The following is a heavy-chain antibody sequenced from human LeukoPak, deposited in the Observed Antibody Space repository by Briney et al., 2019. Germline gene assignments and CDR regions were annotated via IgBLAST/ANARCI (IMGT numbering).Heavy chain of an antibody. J-gene: IGHJ6*02. D-gene: IGHD6-19*01. V-gene: IGHV4-34*01. CDR1: GGSFSCYY. CDR2: INHSGST. CDR3: ARGLLRPTIAVAGTSYYYYGMDV. Sequence: SETLSLTCAVYGGSFSCYYWSWIRQPPGKGLEWIGEINHSGSTNYNPSLKSRVTISVDTSKNQFSLKLSSVTAADTAVYYCARGLLRPTIAVAGTSYYYYGMDVWGQGTTVTVSS.